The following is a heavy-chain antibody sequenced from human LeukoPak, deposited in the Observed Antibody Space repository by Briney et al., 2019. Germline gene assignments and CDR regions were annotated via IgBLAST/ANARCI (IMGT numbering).Heavy chain of an antibody. D-gene: IGHD5-18*01. J-gene: IGHJ4*02. CDR3: ATRGIKPWSPKMTYYLDY. CDR1: GYTLTELS. CDR2: FDPEDGET. V-gene: IGHV1-24*01. Sequence: GASVKVSCKVSGYTLTELSMHWVRQAPGKGLEWMGGFDPEDGETIYAQKFQGRVTMTEDTSTDTAYMELSSLRSEDTAVYYCATRGIKPWSPKMTYYLDYWGQGTLVTVSS.